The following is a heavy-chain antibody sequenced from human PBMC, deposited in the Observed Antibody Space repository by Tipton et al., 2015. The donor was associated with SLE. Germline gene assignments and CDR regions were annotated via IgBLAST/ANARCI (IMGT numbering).Heavy chain of an antibody. J-gene: IGHJ3*02. CDR3: ARPFGQQQFWNAFDI. D-gene: IGHD3-3*02. Sequence: TFSSYAMSWIRQPPGKGLEWIGSIYYSGNTYYNPSLKSRVTMSVDTSKSQFSLKLSSVTATDTAVYYCARPFGQQQFWNAFDIWGQGTMVTVSS. CDR1: TFSSYA. V-gene: IGHV4-39*07. CDR2: IYYSGNT.